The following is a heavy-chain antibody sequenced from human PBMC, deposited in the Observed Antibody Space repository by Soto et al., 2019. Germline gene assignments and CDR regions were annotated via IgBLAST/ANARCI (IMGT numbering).Heavy chain of an antibody. CDR2: ISAYNGNT. J-gene: IGHJ6*02. CDR3: GRLRNIVVVVAAKYMDV. D-gene: IGHD2-15*01. Sequence: QVQLVQSGAEVKKPGASVKVSCKASGYTFTSYGISWVRQAPGQGLEGMGWISAYNGNTNNARKLQGRVTMTTDTSTSTAYRELRSMRSDDTAVYYCGRLRNIVVVVAAKYMDVWGQANTVTVSS. V-gene: IGHV1-18*01. CDR1: GYTFTSYG.